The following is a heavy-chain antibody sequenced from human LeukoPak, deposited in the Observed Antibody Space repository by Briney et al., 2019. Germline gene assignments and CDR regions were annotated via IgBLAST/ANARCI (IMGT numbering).Heavy chain of an antibody. CDR2: IKQDVSEK. J-gene: IGHJ4*02. CDR1: GFTFMTYW. Sequence: GGSLRLSCAASGFTFMTYWVSWVRQAPGKGLEWVANIKQDVSEKYYVDSVKGRFTISRDNAKNSLYLQMNSLRAEDTAVYYCARVRKDIVVVPGAMRDTYYFDYWGQGTLVTVSS. CDR3: ARVRKDIVVVPGAMRDTYYFDY. V-gene: IGHV3-7*01. D-gene: IGHD2-2*01.